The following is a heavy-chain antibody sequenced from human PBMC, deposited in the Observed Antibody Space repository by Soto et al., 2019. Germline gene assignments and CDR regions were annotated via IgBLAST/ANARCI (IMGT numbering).Heavy chain of an antibody. J-gene: IGHJ3*02. Sequence: GGSLRLSCAASGFTFSSYAMSWVRQAPGKGLEWVSAISGSGGSTYYADSVKGRFTISRDNSKNTLYLQMNSLRAEDTAVYYCAKDTPSWVDVTGDAFDIWGQGTMVTVSS. V-gene: IGHV3-23*01. D-gene: IGHD2-15*01. CDR2: ISGSGGST. CDR1: GFTFSSYA. CDR3: AKDTPSWVDVTGDAFDI.